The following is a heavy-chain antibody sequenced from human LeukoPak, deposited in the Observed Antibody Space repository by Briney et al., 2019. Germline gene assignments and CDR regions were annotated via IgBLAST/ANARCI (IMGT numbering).Heavy chain of an antibody. CDR1: EFDFSSHA. J-gene: IGHJ4*02. CDR3: ANEIRPNDY. Sequence: GGSLRLSCAASEFDFSSHAMTWVRQAPGKGLEWVSAISISGSKTYYADSVKGRFTISRDNSKNTLYLQMNGLRAEDTAVYYCANEIRPNDYWGQGTQVTVSS. V-gene: IGHV3-23*01. CDR2: ISISGSKT. D-gene: IGHD4-17*01.